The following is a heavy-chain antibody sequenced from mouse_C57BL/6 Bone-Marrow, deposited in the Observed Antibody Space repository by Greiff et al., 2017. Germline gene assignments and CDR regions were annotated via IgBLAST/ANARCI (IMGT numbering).Heavy chain of an antibody. D-gene: IGHD1-1*01. CDR3: ANYYGSSYWYFDV. V-gene: IGHV1-81*01. J-gene: IGHJ1*03. Sequence: VKLLESGAELARPGASVKLSCKASGYTFTSYGISWVKQRTGQGLEWIGKIYPGSGNTYYNEKFKGKATLTADKSSSTAYLELRSLTSEDSAVDFCANYYGSSYWYFDVWGTGTTVTVSS. CDR1: GYTFTSYG. CDR2: IYPGSGNT.